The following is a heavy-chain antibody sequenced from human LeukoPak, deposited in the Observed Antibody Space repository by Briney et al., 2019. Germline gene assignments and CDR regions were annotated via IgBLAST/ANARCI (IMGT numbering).Heavy chain of an antibody. Sequence: GGSLTLSCAASRFTFSTSAMSWVRQAPRKGLEWVSGIRASDDTTYYVDSVKGRFTVSRDNSKNTLYLQMNGLRVEDTAVYYCRFYTSGSDYWGQGTLVTVSS. CDR1: RFTFSTSA. J-gene: IGHJ4*02. V-gene: IGHV3-23*01. D-gene: IGHD3-22*01. CDR2: IRASDDTT. CDR3: RFYTSGSDY.